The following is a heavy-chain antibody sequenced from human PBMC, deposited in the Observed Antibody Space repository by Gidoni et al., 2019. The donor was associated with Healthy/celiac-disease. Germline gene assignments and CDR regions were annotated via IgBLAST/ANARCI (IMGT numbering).Heavy chain of an antibody. D-gene: IGHD3-10*01. V-gene: IGHV3-30*18. CDR2: ISYDGSNK. J-gene: IGHJ4*02. CDR3: AKDFDGSGSYFDY. CDR1: GFTFSSYG. Sequence: QVQLVESGGGVVQPGRSLRLSCAASGFTFSSYGMHWVRQAPGKGLEWVAVISYDGSNKYYADSVKGRFTISRDNSKNTLYLQMNSLRAEDTAVYYCAKDFDGSGSYFDYWGQGTLVTVSS.